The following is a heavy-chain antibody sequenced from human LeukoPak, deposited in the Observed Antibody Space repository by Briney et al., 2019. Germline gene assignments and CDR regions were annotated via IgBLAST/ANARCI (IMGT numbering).Heavy chain of an antibody. CDR2: IYTSGST. V-gene: IGHV4-4*07. Sequence: SETLSLTCAVYGGSFSGYYWSWIRQPAGKGLEWIGRIYTSGSTNYNPSLKSRVTMSVDTSKNQFSLKLSSVTAADTAVYYCARDEDTILDYWGQGTLVTVSS. CDR3: ARDEDTILDY. CDR1: GGSFSGYY. J-gene: IGHJ4*02.